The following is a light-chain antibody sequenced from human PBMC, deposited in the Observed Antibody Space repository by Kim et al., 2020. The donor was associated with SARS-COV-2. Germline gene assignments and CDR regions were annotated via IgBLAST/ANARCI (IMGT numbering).Light chain of an antibody. Sequence: QSALTQPRSVSGSPGQSVTISCTGTSSDVGAYKYVSWYQQHPDRAPKLMIYDVNDRPSGVPDRFSGSKSGNTASLTISGLQAEDEADYYCAAWDDSLSGCVFGGVTRLTVL. J-gene: IGLJ3*02. CDR1: SSDVGAYKY. V-gene: IGLV2-11*01. CDR3: AAWDDSLSGCV. CDR2: DVN.